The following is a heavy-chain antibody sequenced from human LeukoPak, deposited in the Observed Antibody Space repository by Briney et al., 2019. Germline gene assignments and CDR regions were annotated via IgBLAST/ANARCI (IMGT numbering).Heavy chain of an antibody. V-gene: IGHV4-61*02. CDR1: NGSISSDTYF. D-gene: IGHD3-10*01. CDR2: MSSSGIS. Sequence: PSQTLSLTCTVSNGSISSDTYFWSWIRQPAGTGLEWIGRMSSSGISTYSPSLKSRVTISIDTSRNQFSLKLSSVTAADTAVYYCARGARISMVRGIFPRNWFDPWGQGTLVTVSS. J-gene: IGHJ5*02. CDR3: ARGARISMVRGIFPRNWFDP.